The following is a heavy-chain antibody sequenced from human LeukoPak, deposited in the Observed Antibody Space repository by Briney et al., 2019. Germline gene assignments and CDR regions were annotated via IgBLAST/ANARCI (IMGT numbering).Heavy chain of an antibody. V-gene: IGHV4-38-2*02. Sequence: PSETLSLTCTVSGYSISSGYYWGWIRQPPGKGLEWIGSIYHSGSTYYSPSLKSRVTISVDTSKNQFSLKLSSVTAADTAVYYCARDVPPYYDFWTERGAFDIWGQGTMVTVSS. D-gene: IGHD3-3*01. CDR2: IYHSGST. J-gene: IGHJ3*02. CDR1: GYSISSGYY. CDR3: ARDVPPYYDFWTERGAFDI.